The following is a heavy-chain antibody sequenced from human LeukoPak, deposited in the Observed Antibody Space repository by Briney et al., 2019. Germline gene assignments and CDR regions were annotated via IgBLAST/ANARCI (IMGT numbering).Heavy chain of an antibody. CDR1: GFTFSSYA. D-gene: IGHD5-12*01. Sequence: GGTLRLSCAASGFTFSSYAMSWVRQAPGKGLEWVSTISRSGGYTYYAESVKGRFTISRDNSKNALYLQMNSLRAEDTAVYYCARGPSGYHNTGGQGTLVTVSS. CDR2: ISRSGGYT. CDR3: ARGPSGYHNT. V-gene: IGHV3-23*01. J-gene: IGHJ4*02.